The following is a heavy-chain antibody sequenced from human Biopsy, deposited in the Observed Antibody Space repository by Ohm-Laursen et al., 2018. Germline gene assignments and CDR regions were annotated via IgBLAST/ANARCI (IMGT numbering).Heavy chain of an antibody. D-gene: IGHD6-19*01. CDR1: GYSFTSYY. CDR3: ARNTGWYGDLYYFDY. CDR2: INPSGSTT. J-gene: IGHJ4*02. V-gene: IGHV1-46*01. Sequence: GASVKVSCKASGYSFTSYYMHWVRQAPGQRLEWMGMINPSGSTTSYPQIFQGRVTMTRDTSKSTVYMELSSLRSADTAVYFCARNTGWYGDLYYFDYWGQGTLVTVSS.